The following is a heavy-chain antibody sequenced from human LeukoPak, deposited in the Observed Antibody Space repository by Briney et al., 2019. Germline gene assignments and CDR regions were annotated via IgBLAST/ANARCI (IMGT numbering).Heavy chain of an antibody. D-gene: IGHD2-2*01. V-gene: IGHV3-49*04. Sequence: PGRSLRLSCTGSGFTFGDYAVSSVREAPGKGLGWIGFIRTNSYGGTTEYAASVKGRFTISRDDSKSIAYLKMDGLKTEDTAVYYCTTDHQIDCWGQGTLVTVSS. CDR3: TTDHQIDC. CDR1: GFTFGDYA. J-gene: IGHJ4*02. CDR2: IRTNSYGGTT.